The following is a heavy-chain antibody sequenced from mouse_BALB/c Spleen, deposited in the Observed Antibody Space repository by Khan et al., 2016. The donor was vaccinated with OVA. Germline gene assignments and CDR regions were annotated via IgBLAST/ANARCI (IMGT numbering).Heavy chain of an antibody. D-gene: IGHD1-1*01. V-gene: IGHV3-2*02. Sequence: EVQLQESGPGLVKPSQSLSLTCTVTGYSITSDYAWNWIRQFPGNKLEWMGYISYSGDTAYNPSLKSRISITRDTSKNQFFLQLNSVTTEDTATYYCASMSLYYYGSSFEGYYFDYWGQGTTLTVSS. CDR3: ASMSLYYYGSSFEGYYFDY. CDR1: GYSITSDYA. J-gene: IGHJ2*01. CDR2: ISYSGDT.